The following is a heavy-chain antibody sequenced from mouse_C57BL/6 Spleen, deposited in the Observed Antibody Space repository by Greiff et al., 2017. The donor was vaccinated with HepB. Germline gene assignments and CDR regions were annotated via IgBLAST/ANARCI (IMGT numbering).Heavy chain of an antibody. CDR2: ISDGGSYT. Sequence: DVQLVESGGGLVKPGGSLKLSCAASGFTFSSYAMSWVRQTPEKRLEWVATISDGGSYTYYPDNVKGRFTIARDNAKNTLYLQMSHLKSEDTAMYYCGRFASGDFDVWGTGTTVTVSS. J-gene: IGHJ1*03. D-gene: IGHD3-1*01. CDR3: GRFASGDFDV. CDR1: GFTFSSYA. V-gene: IGHV5-4*01.